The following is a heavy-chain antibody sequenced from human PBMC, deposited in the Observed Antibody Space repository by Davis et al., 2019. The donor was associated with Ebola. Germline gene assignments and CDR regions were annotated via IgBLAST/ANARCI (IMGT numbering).Heavy chain of an antibody. V-gene: IGHV1-8*03. CDR1: GYTFTSYD. Sequence: ASVKVSCKASGYTFTSYDINWVRQATGQGLEWMGWMNPNSGNTGYAQKFQGRVTITRNTSISTAYMELSSLRSEDTAVYYCARHGYWSRLQYYAFDIWGQGTMVTVSS. CDR2: MNPNSGNT. J-gene: IGHJ3*02. CDR3: ARHGYWSRLQYYAFDI. D-gene: IGHD4-11*01.